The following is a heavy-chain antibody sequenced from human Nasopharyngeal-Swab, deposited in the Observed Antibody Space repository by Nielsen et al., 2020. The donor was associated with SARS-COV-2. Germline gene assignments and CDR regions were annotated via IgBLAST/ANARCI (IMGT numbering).Heavy chain of an antibody. CDR2: TSGSGDTT. CDR1: GFTFSSYA. Sequence: GQSLRPSCAASGFTFSSYAMSWVRQVPGKGLEWVSITSGSGDTTYWADSVNDRFSISRPITKNTLYLQMNSLRVEDTAVYYCAKAPYLRGLDVWGQGTTVTVSS. V-gene: IGHV3-23*01. J-gene: IGHJ6*02. D-gene: IGHD2-21*01. CDR3: AKAPYLRGLDV.